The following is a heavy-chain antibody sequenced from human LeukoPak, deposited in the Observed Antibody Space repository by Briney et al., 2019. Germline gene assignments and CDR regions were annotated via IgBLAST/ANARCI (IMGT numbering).Heavy chain of an antibody. CDR2: ISSSSSYI. CDR1: GFTFSSYS. V-gene: IGHV3-21*01. D-gene: IGHD6-19*01. CDR3: AREGLAVAGTTPFDY. J-gene: IGHJ4*02. Sequence: GRSLRLSCAASGFTFSSYSMNWVRQAPGKGLEWVSSISSSSSYIYYADSVKGRFTISRDNAKNSLYLQMNSLRAEDTAVYYCAREGLAVAGTTPFDYWGQGTPVTVSS.